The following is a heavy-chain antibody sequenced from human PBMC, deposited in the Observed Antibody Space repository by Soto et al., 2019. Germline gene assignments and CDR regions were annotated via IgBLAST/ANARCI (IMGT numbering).Heavy chain of an antibody. Sequence: EVQLLESGGGLVQPGGSLRLSCVASGFTFSTYAMSWVRQAPGKGLEWVSIIGNSGGVTVYADSVNGHFTISRDNSKNTLSLQLTSLTAEDTAVYYCAKHLVKGEIDYWGQGTLVTAPS. J-gene: IGHJ4*02. D-gene: IGHD2-15*01. V-gene: IGHV3-23*01. CDR3: AKHLVKGEIDY. CDR1: GFTFSTYA. CDR2: IGNSGGVT.